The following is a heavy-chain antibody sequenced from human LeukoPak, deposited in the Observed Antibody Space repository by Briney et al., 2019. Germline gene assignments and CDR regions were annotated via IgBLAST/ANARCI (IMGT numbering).Heavy chain of an antibody. D-gene: IGHD3-22*01. CDR3: ARDLGGYYYDSSGYYYRHYYYGMDV. V-gene: IGHV3-53*04. Sequence: PGGSLRLSCAASGFTVSSNYMSWVRQAPGKGLEWVSVIYSGGSTYYADSVKGRFTISRHNSKNTLYLQMNSLRAEDTAVYYCARDLGGYYYDSSGYYYRHYYYGMDVWGQGTTVTVSS. CDR1: GFTVSSNY. CDR2: IYSGGST. J-gene: IGHJ6*02.